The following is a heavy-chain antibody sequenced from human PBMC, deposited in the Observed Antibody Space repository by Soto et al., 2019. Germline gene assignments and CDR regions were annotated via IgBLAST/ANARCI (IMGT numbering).Heavy chain of an antibody. V-gene: IGHV3-23*04. CDR2: VSGSGSNT. Sequence: EVQLVESGGGLVQPGGSLRLSCAASGFTFNSYAMNWVRQAPGKGLEWVSSVSGSGSNTYYADSVKGRFTISRDNAENTLYLQMNSLRAEDTALYYCAKDRMGYSGSGSPLDYWGQGTLVTVSS. CDR3: AKDRMGYSGSGSPLDY. D-gene: IGHD3-10*01. J-gene: IGHJ4*02. CDR1: GFTFNSYA.